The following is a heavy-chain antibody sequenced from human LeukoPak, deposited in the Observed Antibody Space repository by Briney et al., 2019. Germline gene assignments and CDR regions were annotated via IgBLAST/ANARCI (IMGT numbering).Heavy chain of an antibody. D-gene: IGHD6-13*01. CDR1: GYTFINFA. CDR2: INAYNGNT. Sequence: ASVKVSCKASGYTFINFAINWGRQAPGQRPEWMGWINAYNGNTKYSQKFQDRVTITRDTSASTAYMELTNLTSEDTAVYYCARGPRAAADDYWGQGTLVTISS. CDR3: ARGPRAAADDY. J-gene: IGHJ4*02. V-gene: IGHV1-3*01.